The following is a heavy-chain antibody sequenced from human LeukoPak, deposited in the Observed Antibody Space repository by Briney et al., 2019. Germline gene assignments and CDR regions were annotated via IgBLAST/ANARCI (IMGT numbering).Heavy chain of an antibody. CDR2: IIPILGIA. CDR1: VGTCSSYA. CDR3: AGVYGSGSYYYYGMDV. Sequence: ASVKVSCKASVGTCSSYAISWVRQAPGQGLEWMGRIIPILGIANYAQKFQGRVTITADKSTSTAYMELSSLRSEDTAVYYCAGVYGSGSYYYYGMDVWGQGTTVTVSS. D-gene: IGHD3-10*01. V-gene: IGHV1-69*04. J-gene: IGHJ6*02.